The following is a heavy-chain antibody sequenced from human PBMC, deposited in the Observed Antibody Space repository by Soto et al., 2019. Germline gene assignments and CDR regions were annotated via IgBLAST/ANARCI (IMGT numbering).Heavy chain of an antibody. D-gene: IGHD3-22*01. V-gene: IGHV4-59*01. Sequence: QVQLQESGPGLVKPSETLSLTCTVSGGSISSYYWSWIRQPPGKGLEWIGYIYYSGSTNYNPSLRSRVTLSVATSKNQFSLKLSSVTAADTAVYYCARGYDSSGYYYVALDAFDIWGQGTMVTVSS. CDR3: ARGYDSSGYYYVALDAFDI. CDR2: IYYSGST. J-gene: IGHJ3*02. CDR1: GGSISSYY.